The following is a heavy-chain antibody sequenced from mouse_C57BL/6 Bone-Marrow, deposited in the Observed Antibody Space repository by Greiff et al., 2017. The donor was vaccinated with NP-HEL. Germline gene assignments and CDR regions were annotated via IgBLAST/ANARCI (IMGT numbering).Heavy chain of an antibody. CDR3: ARRAAQAWFAY. Sequence: EVQLQLSGPELVKPGASVKISCKASGYSFTGYYMNWVKQSPEKSLEWIGEINPSTGGTTYNQKFKAKATLTVDKSSSTAYMQLKSLTSEDSAVYYCARRAAQAWFAYWGQGTLVTVSA. J-gene: IGHJ3*01. CDR2: INPSTGGT. CDR1: GYSFTGYY. V-gene: IGHV1-42*01. D-gene: IGHD3-2*02.